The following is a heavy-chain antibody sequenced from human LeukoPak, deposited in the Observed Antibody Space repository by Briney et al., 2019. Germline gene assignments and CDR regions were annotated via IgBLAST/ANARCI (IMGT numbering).Heavy chain of an antibody. J-gene: IGHJ4*02. V-gene: IGHV5-51*01. CDR1: GSIFPTYW. D-gene: IGHD2-2*03. CDR3: ARPPSRGYSSSFEY. Sequence: GESLKISCKGSGSIFPTYWIAWGRQLHGKGREGMGFIYPAESNIRYRPSFQGQVPISAHKSISTAYLQWSSLKASDTAMYYCARPPSRGYSSSFEYWGQGTLVTVSS. CDR2: IYPAESNI.